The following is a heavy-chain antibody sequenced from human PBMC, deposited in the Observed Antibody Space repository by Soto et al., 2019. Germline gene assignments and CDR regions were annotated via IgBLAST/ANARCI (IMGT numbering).Heavy chain of an antibody. CDR3: ARIQSNYYFLSCYYSLSGFDY. CDR1: GGPISSSSYY. D-gene: IGHD3-9*01. J-gene: IGHJ4*02. Sequence: ASETLSLTCTVSGGPISSSSYYWGWIRQPPGKGLEWIGSIYYSGSTYYNPSLKSRVTISVDTSKNQFSLKLSSVTAADTAVYYCARIQSNYYFLSCYYSLSGFDYWGQGTLVTVSS. CDR2: IYYSGST. V-gene: IGHV4-39*01.